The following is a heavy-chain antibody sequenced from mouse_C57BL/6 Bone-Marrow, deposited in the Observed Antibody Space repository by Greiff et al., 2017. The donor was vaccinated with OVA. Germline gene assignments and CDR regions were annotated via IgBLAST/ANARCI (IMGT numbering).Heavy chain of an antibody. J-gene: IGHJ4*01. CDR1: GYTFTSYG. V-gene: IGHV1-81*01. Sequence: QVQLQQSGAELARPGASVKLSCKASGYTFTSYGISWVKQRTGQGLEWIGEIYPRSGNTYYNEKFKGKATLTADKSSSTAYMELRSLTSEDSAVYFCARSPLYGSRYYAMDYWGQGTSVTVSS. D-gene: IGHD1-1*01. CDR3: ARSPLYGSRYYAMDY. CDR2: IYPRSGNT.